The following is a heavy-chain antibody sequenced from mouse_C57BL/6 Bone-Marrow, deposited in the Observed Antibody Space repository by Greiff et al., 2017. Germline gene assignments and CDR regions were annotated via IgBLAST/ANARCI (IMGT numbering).Heavy chain of an antibody. J-gene: IGHJ4*01. V-gene: IGHV7-1*01. CDR1: GFTFSDFY. Sequence: EVQVVESGGGLVQSGRSLRLSSATSGFTFSDFYMEWVRQAPGKGLAWIAASSNKANDDTTEYSASVKGRFIVSRDTSQSILYRQMNALRAEDTAIYYCARGYYYGSSYGAMDYWGQGTSVTVSS. CDR2: SSNKANDDTT. CDR3: ARGYYYGSSYGAMDY. D-gene: IGHD1-1*01.